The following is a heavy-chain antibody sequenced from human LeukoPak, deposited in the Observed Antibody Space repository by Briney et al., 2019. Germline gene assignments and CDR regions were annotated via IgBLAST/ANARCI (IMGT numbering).Heavy chain of an antibody. Sequence: PSQTLSLTCTVSGGSISSGSYYWSWIRQPAGKGLEWIGYIYYSGSTNYNPSLKSRVTISVDTSKNQFSLKLSSVTAADTAVYYCARAPQYYDILTGFLYFDYWGQGTLVTVSS. CDR2: IYYSGST. CDR1: GGSISSGSYY. CDR3: ARAPQYYDILTGFLYFDY. V-gene: IGHV4-61*10. J-gene: IGHJ4*02. D-gene: IGHD3-9*01.